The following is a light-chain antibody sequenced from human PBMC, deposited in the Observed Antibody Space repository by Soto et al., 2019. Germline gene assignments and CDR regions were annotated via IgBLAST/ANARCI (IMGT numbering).Light chain of an antibody. CDR3: ASYTSSSTRV. Sequence: QSALAQPASVSGSPAQSITISCTGTNSDVGGYNFVSWYQQHPGKAPKLLIYEVSNRPSGVSNRFSGSKSGYTASLTITGLQPEDEADYYCASYTSSSTRVFGAGTKVTVL. V-gene: IGLV2-14*01. CDR2: EVS. CDR1: NSDVGGYNF. J-gene: IGLJ1*01.